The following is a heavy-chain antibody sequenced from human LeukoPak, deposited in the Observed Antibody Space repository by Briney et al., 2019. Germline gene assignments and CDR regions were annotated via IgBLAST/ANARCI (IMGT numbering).Heavy chain of an antibody. Sequence: RGSLRLSCAASGFTFSSYWMSWVRQAPGKGLGWVGNVKQDGSEKYYVDSVKGRFTISRDNAKSSLYLQMNSLRDEDTAVYYCARDPYSGNYGDYYYMDVWGKGTTVTISS. J-gene: IGHJ6*03. CDR3: ARDPYSGNYGDYYYMDV. V-gene: IGHV3-7*01. D-gene: IGHD1-26*01. CDR2: VKQDGSEK. CDR1: GFTFSSYW.